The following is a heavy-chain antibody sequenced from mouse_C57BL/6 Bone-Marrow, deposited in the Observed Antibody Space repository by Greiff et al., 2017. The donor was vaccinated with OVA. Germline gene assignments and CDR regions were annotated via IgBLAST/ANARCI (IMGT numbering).Heavy chain of an antibody. CDR2: IDPANGNT. CDR1: GFNIKNTY. CDR3: AEDPIYYYGSSYVDYFDY. J-gene: IGHJ2*01. V-gene: IGHV14-3*01. Sequence: EVQLQQSVAELVRPGASVKLSCTASGFNIKNTYMHWVKQRPEQGLEWIGRIDPANGNTKYAPKFQGKATITADTSSNTAYLQLSSLTSEDPAIYYCAEDPIYYYGSSYVDYFDYWGQGTTLTVSA. D-gene: IGHD1-1*01.